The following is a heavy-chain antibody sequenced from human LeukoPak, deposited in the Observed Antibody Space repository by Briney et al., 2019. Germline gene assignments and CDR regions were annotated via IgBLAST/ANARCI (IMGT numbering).Heavy chain of an antibody. J-gene: IGHJ4*02. CDR1: GGSISSSSYY. CDR3: ARFLGDRDY. V-gene: IGHV4-39*07. D-gene: IGHD3-16*01. CDR2: IYYSGST. Sequence: SETLSLTCTVSGGSISSSSYYWGWIRQPPGKGLEWIGSIYYSGSTYYNPSLKSRVTISVDTSKNQFSLKLSSVTAADTAVYYCARFLGDRDYWGQGTLVTVSS.